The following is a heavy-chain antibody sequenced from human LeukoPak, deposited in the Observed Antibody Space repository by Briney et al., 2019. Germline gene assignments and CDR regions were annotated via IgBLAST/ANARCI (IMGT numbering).Heavy chain of an antibody. CDR1: GYTFTGYY. Sequence: ASVKVSCKASGYTFTGYYMHWVRHAPGQGLEWMGWINPNSGGTNYAQKFQGRVTMTRDTSISTAYMEPSRLRSDDTPVYYCARGLTTVTTLLGYWGQGTLVTVSS. CDR2: INPNSGGT. D-gene: IGHD4-11*01. J-gene: IGHJ4*02. V-gene: IGHV1-2*02. CDR3: ARGLTTVTTLLGY.